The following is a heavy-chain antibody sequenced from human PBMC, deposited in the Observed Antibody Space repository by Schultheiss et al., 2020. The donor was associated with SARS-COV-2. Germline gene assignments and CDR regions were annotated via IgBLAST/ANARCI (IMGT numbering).Heavy chain of an antibody. D-gene: IGHD6-13*01. CDR1: GGTFSSYA. Sequence: SVKVSCKASGGTFSSYAISWVRQAPGQGLEWMGGIIPIFGTANYAQKFQGRVTITADESTSTAYMELSSLRSEDTAVYYCARDRSRYSSRKEAFDIWGQGTMVTVSS. V-gene: IGHV1-69*13. CDR2: IIPIFGTA. J-gene: IGHJ3*02. CDR3: ARDRSRYSSRKEAFDI.